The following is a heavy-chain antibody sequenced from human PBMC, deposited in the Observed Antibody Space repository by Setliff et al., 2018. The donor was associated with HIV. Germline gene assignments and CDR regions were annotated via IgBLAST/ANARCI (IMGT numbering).Heavy chain of an antibody. Sequence: SETLSLTCAVYGGSFSGYYWSWIRQPPGKGLEWIGEINHSGSTNYNPSLKSRVTISVDTSKNKFSLTLSPVTAADTAVYYCASVGGYFEWLLLGSYYYMDVWGKGTTVTVSS. CDR1: GGSFSGYY. J-gene: IGHJ6*03. CDR2: INHSGST. CDR3: ASVGGYFEWLLLGSYYYMDV. D-gene: IGHD3-9*01. V-gene: IGHV4-34*01.